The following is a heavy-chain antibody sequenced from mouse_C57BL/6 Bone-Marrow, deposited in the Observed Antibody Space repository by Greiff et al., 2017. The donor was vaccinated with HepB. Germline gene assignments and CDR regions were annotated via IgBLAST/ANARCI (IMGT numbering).Heavy chain of an antibody. D-gene: IGHD5-1*01. CDR1: GYTFTSYW. J-gene: IGHJ1*03. V-gene: IGHV1-53*01. CDR3: ARHVYLLGYFDV. CDR2: INPSNGGT. Sequence: VQLQQPGTELVKPGASVKLSCKASGYTFTSYWMHWVKQRPGQGLEWIGNINPSNGGTNYNEKFKSKATLTVDKSSSPAYMQLSSLTSEDSAVDYGARHVYLLGYFDVWGTGTTVTVSS.